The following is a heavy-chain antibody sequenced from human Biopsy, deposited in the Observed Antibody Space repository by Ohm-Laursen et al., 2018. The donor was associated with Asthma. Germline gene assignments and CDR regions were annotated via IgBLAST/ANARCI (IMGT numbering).Heavy chain of an antibody. CDR3: ARHWSGNGWQDMYNYFDP. CDR2: VYYSGTS. V-gene: IGHV4-39*01. Sequence: SDTLSLTCSVSGDSISTTNYWSWIRQPPGKRLEWIGSVYYSGTSYYNPSLKGRLTISVDTSKNQSSLTLGSVTAADMAVYYCARHWSGNGWQDMYNYFDPWGRGTLVTVSS. CDR1: GDSISTTNY. D-gene: IGHD6-19*01. J-gene: IGHJ5*02.